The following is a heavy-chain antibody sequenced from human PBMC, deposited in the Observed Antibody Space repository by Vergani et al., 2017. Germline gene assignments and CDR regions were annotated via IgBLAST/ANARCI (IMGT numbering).Heavy chain of an antibody. CDR1: GGSFSGYY. D-gene: IGHD4-17*01. J-gene: IGHJ6*03. Sequence: QVQLQQWGAGLLKPSETLSLTCAVYGGSFSGYYWSWIRQPPGKGLEWIGEINHSGSTNYNPSLKSRVTISVDTSKNQFSLKLSSVTAADTAVYYCARDESGDYGDYYMDVWGKGP. CDR3: ARDESGDYGDYYMDV. V-gene: IGHV4-34*01. CDR2: INHSGST.